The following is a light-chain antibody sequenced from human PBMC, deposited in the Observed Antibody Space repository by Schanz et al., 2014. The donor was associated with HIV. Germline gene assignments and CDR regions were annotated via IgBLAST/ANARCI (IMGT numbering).Light chain of an antibody. Sequence: QSVLAQPPSVSGAPGQRVTISCTGTSSNIGAGYAVHWYQQLPGTAPKLLIFDNFNRPSGVPDRFSGSKSGTSASLAITGLRADDEAHYYCQSYDSSLSAVVFGGGTKLTVL. V-gene: IGLV1-40*01. J-gene: IGLJ2*01. CDR1: SSNIGAGYA. CDR2: DNF. CDR3: QSYDSSLSAVV.